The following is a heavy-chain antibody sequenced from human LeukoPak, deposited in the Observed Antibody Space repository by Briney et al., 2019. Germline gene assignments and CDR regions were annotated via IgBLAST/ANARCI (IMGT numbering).Heavy chain of an antibody. CDR1: GGSISSYY. V-gene: IGHV4-59*08. J-gene: IGHJ4*02. CDR3: ARHTSTTLGAVIDY. Sequence: PSETLSLTCTVSGGSISSYYWSWIRQPPGKGLEWIGYIYYSGSTNYNPSLKSRVTISVDTSKNQFSLKLSSVTAADTAVYYCARHTSTTLGAVIDYWGQGTLVTVSS. CDR2: IYYSGST. D-gene: IGHD1-26*01.